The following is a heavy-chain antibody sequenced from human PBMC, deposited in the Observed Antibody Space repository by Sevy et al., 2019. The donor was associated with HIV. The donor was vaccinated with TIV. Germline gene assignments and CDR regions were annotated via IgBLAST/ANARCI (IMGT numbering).Heavy chain of an antibody. CDR1: GVSVSPYY. CDR3: ARGGPNQQQLDYFDH. D-gene: IGHD1-1*01. Sequence: SETLSLTCTVSGVSVSPYYWAWIRQPPGKGLECVAFSGSTNYNPSLKSRATTSVDTSKNQFSLNLSSVTAADTAIYYCARGGPNQQQLDYFDHWGQGTLVTVSS. CDR2: SGST. V-gene: IGHV4-59*02. J-gene: IGHJ4*02.